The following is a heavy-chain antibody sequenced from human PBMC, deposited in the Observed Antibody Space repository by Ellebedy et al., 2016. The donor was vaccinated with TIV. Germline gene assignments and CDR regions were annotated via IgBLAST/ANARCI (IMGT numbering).Heavy chain of an antibody. CDR1: GGTFNNYA. J-gene: IGHJ4*02. D-gene: IGHD3-10*01. Sequence: AASVKVSCKASGGTFNNYAVNWVRQAPGQGLEWMGGIIPIFRTPNYAQKFQGRVTITADESTSTTYMELSSLRSADTAVYYCARDFYGYGSFGSWGQGTLVTVSS. CDR2: IIPIFRTP. CDR3: ARDFYGYGSFGS. V-gene: IGHV1-69*13.